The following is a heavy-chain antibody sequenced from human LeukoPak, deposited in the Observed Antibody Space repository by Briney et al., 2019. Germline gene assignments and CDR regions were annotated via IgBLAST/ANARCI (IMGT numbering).Heavy chain of an antibody. CDR1: GGSISSYY. V-gene: IGHV4-59*12. Sequence: SETLSLTCTVSGGSISSYYWSWIRQPPGKGLEWIGYIYYSGSTNYNPSLKSRVTISVDTSKNQFSLKLSSVTAADTAVYYCARGRLIAARLMSGNWFDPWGRGTLVTVSS. CDR3: ARGRLIAARLMSGNWFDP. CDR2: IYYSGST. J-gene: IGHJ5*02. D-gene: IGHD6-6*01.